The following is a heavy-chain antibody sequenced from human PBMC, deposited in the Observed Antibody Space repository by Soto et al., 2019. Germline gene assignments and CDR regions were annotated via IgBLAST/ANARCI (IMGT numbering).Heavy chain of an antibody. D-gene: IGHD3-22*01. Sequence: EVQLVESGGGLVKPGGSLRLSCAASGFTFSTYSMNWVRQAPGKGLEWVSSISSSSSYIYYADSVKGRFTISRDNAKNSLYLQMNSLRAEATAVYYCASPEYYYDTSGWYYWGQGTLVTVSS. CDR2: ISSSSSYI. J-gene: IGHJ4*02. CDR1: GFTFSTYS. V-gene: IGHV3-21*01. CDR3: ASPEYYYDTSGWYY.